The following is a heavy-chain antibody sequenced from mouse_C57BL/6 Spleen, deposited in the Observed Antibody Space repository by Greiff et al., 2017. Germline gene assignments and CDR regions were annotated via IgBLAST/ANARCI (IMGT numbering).Heavy chain of an antibody. CDR1: GYTFTSYG. CDR2: IYPRSGHH. CDR3: AIWITTVVAPSGYFEV. V-gene: IGHV1-81*01. J-gene: IGHJ1*03. Sequence: QVPLQQSGAELARPGASVKLSCKASGYTFTSYGISWVKQSTGQGLEWIGEIYPRSGHHYYNEKLTGKATLTADKSSSTAYMDLRSLTSEDSAFYFCAIWITTVVAPSGYFEVWGTGTTVTVSA. D-gene: IGHD1-1*01.